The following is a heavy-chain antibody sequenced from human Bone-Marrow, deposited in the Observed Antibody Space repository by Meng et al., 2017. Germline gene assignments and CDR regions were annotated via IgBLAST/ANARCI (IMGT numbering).Heavy chain of an antibody. V-gene: IGHV4-61*01. Sequence: SETLSLTCTVSGGSVSSGSHYWSWIRQPPGKGLEWIGYIYYSGSTNYNPSLKSRVTISVDTSKNQFSLKLSSVTAADTAVYYCARETYYYDRHIDYWGQGTLVTVSS. CDR2: IYYSGST. CDR3: ARETYYYDRHIDY. J-gene: IGHJ4*02. CDR1: GGSVSSGSHY. D-gene: IGHD3-22*01.